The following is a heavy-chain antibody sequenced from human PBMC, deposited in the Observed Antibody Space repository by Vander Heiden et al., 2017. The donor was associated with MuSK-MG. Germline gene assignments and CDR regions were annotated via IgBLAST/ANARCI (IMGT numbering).Heavy chain of an antibody. J-gene: IGHJ5*02. D-gene: IGHD3-22*01. V-gene: IGHV4-34*01. CDR2: NNQSRST. CDR3: ARGTMIVVVNWFDP. CDR1: GGSFSGYN. Sequence: QVQLQQWGAGLLKPSETLSLTCAVYGGSFSGYNGGGIRQPPGKGLEWIGENNQSRSTNYNPSLKSRVTISVDPSKNQFSLKLSSVTAADTAVYYCARGTMIVVVNWFDPWGQGTLVTVSS.